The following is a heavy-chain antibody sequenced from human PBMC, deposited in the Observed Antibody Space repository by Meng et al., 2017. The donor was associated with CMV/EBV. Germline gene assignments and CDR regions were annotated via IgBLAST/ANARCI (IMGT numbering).Heavy chain of an antibody. Sequence: ASVKVSCKASGYTFTSYYMHWVRQAPGQGLEWMGIINPSGGSTSYAQKFQGRVTMTRDTSTSTVYMELSSLRSEDTAVYYCARGVKFRYYGFWSGYSDYFDYWGQGTLVTVSS. CDR2: INPSGGST. CDR1: GYTFTSYY. V-gene: IGHV1-46*01. D-gene: IGHD3-3*01. CDR3: ARGVKFRYYGFWSGYSDYFDY. J-gene: IGHJ4*02.